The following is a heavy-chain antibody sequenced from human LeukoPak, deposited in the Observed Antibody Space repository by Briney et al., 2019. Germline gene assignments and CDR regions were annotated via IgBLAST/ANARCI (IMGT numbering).Heavy chain of an antibody. CDR3: AKRPFGGIYSGYESY. D-gene: IGHD5-12*01. Sequence: PGGSLRLSCAASGFTFSSYALSWVRQAPGKGLEWVSAISGSGRSTYYADSVKGRFTISRDNSKNTLYLQMNSLRAEDTAVYYCAKRPFGGIYSGYESYWGQGTLVTVSS. CDR2: ISGSGRST. CDR1: GFTFSSYA. J-gene: IGHJ4*02. V-gene: IGHV3-23*01.